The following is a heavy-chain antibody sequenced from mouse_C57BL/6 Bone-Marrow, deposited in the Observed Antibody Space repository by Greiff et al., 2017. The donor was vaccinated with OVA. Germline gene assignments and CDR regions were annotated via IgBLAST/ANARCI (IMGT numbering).Heavy chain of an antibody. CDR2: ISSGGDYI. Sequence: EVKLMESGAGLVKPGGSLKLSCAASGFTFSSYAMSWVRQTPEKRLEWVAYISSGGDYIYYADTVKGRFTISRDNARNTLYLQMSSLKSEDTAMYYCTRFITTVVAYYAMDYWGQGTSVTVSS. J-gene: IGHJ4*01. CDR3: TRFITTVVAYYAMDY. D-gene: IGHD1-1*01. V-gene: IGHV5-9-1*02. CDR1: GFTFSSYA.